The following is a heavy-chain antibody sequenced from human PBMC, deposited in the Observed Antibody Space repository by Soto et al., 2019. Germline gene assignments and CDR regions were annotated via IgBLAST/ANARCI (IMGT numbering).Heavy chain of an antibody. CDR1: GGSISSGGYY. J-gene: IGHJ4*02. CDR3: AREGVRYYDSSGYLDY. V-gene: IGHV4-31*03. Sequence: QVQLQESGPGLVKPSQTLSLTCTVSGGSISSGGYYWSWIRQHPGKGLERIGYIYYSGSTYYNPSLKRRVTTTVDTSKNQFSLKLSSVTAADTAVYYCAREGVRYYDSSGYLDYWGQGTLVTVSS. CDR2: IYYSGST. D-gene: IGHD3-22*01.